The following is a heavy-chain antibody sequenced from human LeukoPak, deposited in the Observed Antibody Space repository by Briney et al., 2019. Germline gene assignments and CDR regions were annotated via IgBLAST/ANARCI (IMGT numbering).Heavy chain of an antibody. CDR1: GGSISNYY. CDR3: ARADVSYSFDY. Sequence: SETLSLTCTVPGGSISNYYWSWIRQPAGKGLEWIGRIYTSGGTNYNPSLKSRVTISVDTSKNQFSLKLSSVTAADTAVYYCARADVSYSFDYWGQGTLVTVSS. CDR2: IYTSGGT. J-gene: IGHJ4*02. D-gene: IGHD2-8*01. V-gene: IGHV4-4*07.